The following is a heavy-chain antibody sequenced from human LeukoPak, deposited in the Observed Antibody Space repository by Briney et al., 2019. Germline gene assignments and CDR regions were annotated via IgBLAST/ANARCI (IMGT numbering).Heavy chain of an antibody. D-gene: IGHD3-22*01. J-gene: IGHJ3*02. V-gene: IGHV3-11*04. CDR2: ISSSGSTI. CDR3: ARGRSSGYTNDAFDI. Sequence: SGGSLRLSCAASGFTFSDYYMSWIRQAPGKVLEWVSYISSSGSTIYYADSVKGRFTISRDNAKNSLYLQMNSLRAEDTAVYYCARGRSSGYTNDAFDIWGQGTMVTVSS. CDR1: GFTFSDYY.